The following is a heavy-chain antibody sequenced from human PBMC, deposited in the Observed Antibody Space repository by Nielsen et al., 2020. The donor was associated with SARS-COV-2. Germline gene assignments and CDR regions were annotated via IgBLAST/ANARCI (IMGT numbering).Heavy chain of an antibody. D-gene: IGHD1-26*01. Sequence: GESLKISCAASGFTFSDSTIHWVRQASGKGLEWVGRIRSKANSYATGFAASVRGRFTISRDDSKNTAYLLMNSLKIDDTAMYYCTRVNPTSGSWFDAFDIWGQGTPVTVSS. V-gene: IGHV3-73*01. CDR3: TRVNPTSGSWFDAFDI. CDR1: GFTFSDST. CDR2: IRSKANSYAT. J-gene: IGHJ3*02.